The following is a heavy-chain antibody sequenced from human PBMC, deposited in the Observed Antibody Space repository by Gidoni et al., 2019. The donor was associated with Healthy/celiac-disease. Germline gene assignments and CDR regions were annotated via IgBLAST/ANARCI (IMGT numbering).Heavy chain of an antibody. Sequence: QVQLQQWGAGLLKPSETLSLTCAVYGGSFSGYYWSWIRQPPGKGLEWIGEINHSGSTNYNPSLKSRVTISVDTSKNQFSLKLSSVTAADTAVYYCARGSVVIAFSYFDYWGQGTLVTVSS. D-gene: IGHD2-21*01. CDR1: GGSFSGYY. J-gene: IGHJ4*02. V-gene: IGHV4-34*01. CDR3: ARGSVVIAFSYFDY. CDR2: INHSGST.